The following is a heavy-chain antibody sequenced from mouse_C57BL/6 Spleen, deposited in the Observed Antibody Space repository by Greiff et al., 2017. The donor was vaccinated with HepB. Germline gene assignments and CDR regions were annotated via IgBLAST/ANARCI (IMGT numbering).Heavy chain of an antibody. Sequence: EVMLVESGGGLVKPGGSLKLSCAASGFTFSSYAMSWVRQTPEKRLEWVATISDGGSYTYYPDNVKGRFTISRDNAKNNLYLQMSHLKSEDTAMYYGAREGYYGSSYWYFDVWGTGTTVTVSS. J-gene: IGHJ1*03. CDR2: ISDGGSYT. D-gene: IGHD1-1*01. CDR3: AREGYYGSSYWYFDV. V-gene: IGHV5-4*01. CDR1: GFTFSSYA.